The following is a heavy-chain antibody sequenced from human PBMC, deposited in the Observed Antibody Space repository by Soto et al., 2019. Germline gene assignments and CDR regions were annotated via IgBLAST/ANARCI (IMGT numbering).Heavy chain of an antibody. J-gene: IGHJ6*02. CDR2: ISNSSSYI. V-gene: IGHV3-21*01. CDR1: GFTFSSYS. CDR3: ARDSVLLWFGESPDYYYGMDV. Sequence: GGSLRLSCAASGFTFSSYSMNWVRQAPGKGLEWVSSISNSSSYIYYADSVKGRFTISRDNAKNSLYLQMNSLRAEDTAVYYCARDSVLLWFGESPDYYYGMDVWGQGTPVTVSS. D-gene: IGHD3-10*01.